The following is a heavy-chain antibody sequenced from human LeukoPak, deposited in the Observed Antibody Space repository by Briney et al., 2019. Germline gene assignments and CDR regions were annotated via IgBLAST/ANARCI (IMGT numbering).Heavy chain of an antibody. Sequence: GASVKVSCKASGGTFSSYAISWVRQAPGQGLEWMGGIIPIFGTANYAQEFQGRVTITADESTSTAYMELSSLRSEDTAVYYCARDSLPHSYYYYGMDVWGQGTTVTVSS. CDR1: GGTFSSYA. J-gene: IGHJ6*02. CDR3: ARDSLPHSYYYYGMDV. CDR2: IIPIFGTA. V-gene: IGHV1-69*13.